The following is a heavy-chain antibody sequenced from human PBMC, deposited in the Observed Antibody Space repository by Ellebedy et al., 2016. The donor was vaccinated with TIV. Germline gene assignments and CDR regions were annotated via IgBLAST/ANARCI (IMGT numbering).Heavy chain of an antibody. CDR1: GGSISSYY. J-gene: IGHJ3*02. CDR3: ARLIPLKAAYDAFDI. Sequence: MPSETLSLTCTVSGGSISSYYWSWNRQPPGKGLEWIGYIYYSGGTNYNPSLKSRVTISVDTSKNQFSLKLSSVTAADTAVYYCARLIPLKAAYDAFDIWGQGTMVTVSS. D-gene: IGHD2-15*01. CDR2: IYYSGGT. V-gene: IGHV4-59*08.